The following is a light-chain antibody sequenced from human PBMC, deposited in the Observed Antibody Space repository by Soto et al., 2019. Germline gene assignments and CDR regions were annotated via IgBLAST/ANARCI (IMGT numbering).Light chain of an antibody. CDR1: SSNIGASYD. Sequence: QSVLTQPPSVSGAPGQRVTISCTGSSSNIGASYDVHWYQQPPGTAPKLLIYANNNRPSGVPDRFSGSRSGTSASLAITGLQTEDEADYYCQSYDSSLSAVVFGGGTKVTVL. J-gene: IGLJ2*01. V-gene: IGLV1-40*01. CDR3: QSYDSSLSAVV. CDR2: ANN.